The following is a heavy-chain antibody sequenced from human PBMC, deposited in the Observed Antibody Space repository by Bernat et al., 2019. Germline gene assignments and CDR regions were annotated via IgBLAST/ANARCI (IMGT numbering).Heavy chain of an antibody. V-gene: IGHV3-23*01. CDR1: GFSFSTYG. CDR2: ISGSGMNT. CDR3: AKGSYYDSGGYYYLDH. D-gene: IGHD3-22*01. J-gene: IGHJ4*02. Sequence: DVQLLESVGGLVQPGVSLRLSCAASGFSFSTYGMSWVRQASRKGLEWVSGISGSGMNTYYADSVKGRFTISRDNSKTTLYLHMNSLGAEDTAVYYCAKGSYYDSGGYYYLDHWGQGTLVTVSS.